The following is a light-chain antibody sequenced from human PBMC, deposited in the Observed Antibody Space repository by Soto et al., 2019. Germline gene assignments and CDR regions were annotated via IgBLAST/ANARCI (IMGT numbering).Light chain of an antibody. CDR1: SSNIGAGYD. V-gene: IGLV1-40*01. Sequence: QSVLTQPPSVSGAPGQRVTISCTGSSSNIGAGYDEHWYQQLPGTAPKLLIYGNSNRPSGVPDRFSGPKSGTSASLAITGLQAEDDADYYCQSYDSSLSGSNVFGTGTKVTVL. CDR2: GNS. J-gene: IGLJ1*01. CDR3: QSYDSSLSGSNV.